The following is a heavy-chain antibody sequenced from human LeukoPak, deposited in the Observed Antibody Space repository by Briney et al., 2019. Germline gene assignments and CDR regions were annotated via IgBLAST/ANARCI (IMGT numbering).Heavy chain of an antibody. CDR1: GGSISSYY. CDR2: ISDMGSI. Sequence: SETLSLTCTVSGGSISSYYWSWIRQPPGKGLEWIAYISDMGSINYNPSLKSRVTISLDTSKNQFSLKLSSVTDADTAVYYCAGHHPRNTVDFWGQGTLVTVSS. D-gene: IGHD2/OR15-2a*01. CDR3: AGHHPRNTVDF. V-gene: IGHV4-59*08. J-gene: IGHJ4*02.